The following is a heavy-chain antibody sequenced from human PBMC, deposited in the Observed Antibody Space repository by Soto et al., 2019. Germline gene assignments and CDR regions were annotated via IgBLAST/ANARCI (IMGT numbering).Heavy chain of an antibody. V-gene: IGHV4-59*01. CDR2: IYYSGST. D-gene: IGHD3-22*01. J-gene: IGHJ4*02. CDR3: ARTAYYYDSSGYLWYFDY. CDR1: GGSISSYY. Sequence: SETLSLTCTASGGSISSYYWSWIRQPPGKGLEWIGYIYYSGSTNYNPSLKSRVTISVDTSKNQFSLKLSSVTAADPAVYYCARTAYYYDSSGYLWYFDYWGQGTLVTVSS.